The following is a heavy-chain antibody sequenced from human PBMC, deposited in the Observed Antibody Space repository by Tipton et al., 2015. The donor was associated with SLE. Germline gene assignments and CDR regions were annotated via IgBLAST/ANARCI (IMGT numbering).Heavy chain of an antibody. CDR3: ARVREYSVSDSWFDP. J-gene: IGHJ5*02. CDR1: GGSISSYY. V-gene: IGHV4-4*07. CDR2: VYNNGAA. D-gene: IGHD5/OR15-5a*01. Sequence: TLSLTCTISGGSISSYYWSWIRQPAGKGLEWIGRVYNNGAATYNPSLKSRVTLSVDRSTDQFFLNVNSVTDADTAVYYCARVREYSVSDSWFDPWGRGILVTVSS.